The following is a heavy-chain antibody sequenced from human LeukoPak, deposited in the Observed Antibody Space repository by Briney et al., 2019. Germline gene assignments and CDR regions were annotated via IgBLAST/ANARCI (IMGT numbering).Heavy chain of an antibody. CDR1: AGSFSGYY. Sequence: PSETLSLTCAVYAGSFSGYYWSWIRQPPGKGLEWIGEINHSGSTNYKSSLKSRVTISVDTSKNQFSLKLSSVTAADTAVYYCACDSSSLEYFDYWGQGTLVTVSS. J-gene: IGHJ4*02. V-gene: IGHV4-34*01. CDR3: ACDSSSLEYFDY. D-gene: IGHD6-13*01. CDR2: INHSGST.